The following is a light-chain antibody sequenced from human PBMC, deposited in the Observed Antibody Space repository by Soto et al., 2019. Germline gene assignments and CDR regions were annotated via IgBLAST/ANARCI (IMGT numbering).Light chain of an antibody. V-gene: IGLV2-14*01. Sequence: QSALTQPASVSGSPGQSITISCTGTSSDVGAYKYVSWYQQHPGQAPKLMIYEVSNRPSGVSNRFSGSKSGNTASLTISGLQAECEADYYCSSHTSSSTVYVFGTGTRSPS. CDR3: SSHTSSSTVYV. CDR1: SSDVGAYKY. J-gene: IGLJ1*01. CDR2: EVS.